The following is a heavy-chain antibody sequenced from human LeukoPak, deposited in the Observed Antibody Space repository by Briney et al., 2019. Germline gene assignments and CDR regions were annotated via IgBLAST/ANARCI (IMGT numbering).Heavy chain of an antibody. CDR2: ISWNSGSI. D-gene: IGHD3-22*01. Sequence: GGSLRLSCAASGFTFDDYAMHWVRQAPGKGLEWVSGISWNSGSIGYADSVKGRFTISRDNSKNTLYLQMNSLRAEDTAVYYCAKDQTYYDSSGYYLHLWGQGTLVTVSS. CDR3: AKDQTYYDSSGYYLHL. V-gene: IGHV3-9*01. CDR1: GFTFDDYA. J-gene: IGHJ4*02.